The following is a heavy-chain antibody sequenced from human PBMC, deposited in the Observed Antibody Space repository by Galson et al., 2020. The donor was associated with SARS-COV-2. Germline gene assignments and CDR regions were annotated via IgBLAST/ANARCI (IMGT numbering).Heavy chain of an antibody. V-gene: IGHV3-20*04. Sequence: GGSLRLSCAASGFIFDDYGMSWVRQAPGKGLEWVSGINWSGGTTVYADSVKGRFTISRDNAKNSLYLQMNSLRAEDTAMYYCARKDYYGSGNDVWGHGTTVTVS. CDR1: GFIFDDYG. J-gene: IGHJ6*02. CDR2: INWSGGTT. D-gene: IGHD3-10*01. CDR3: ARKDYYGSGNDV.